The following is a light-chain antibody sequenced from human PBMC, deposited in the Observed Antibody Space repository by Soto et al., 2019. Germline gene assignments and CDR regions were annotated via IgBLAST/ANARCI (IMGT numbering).Light chain of an antibody. CDR1: SSNIGNNF. Sequence: QSVLTQPPSVSAAPRQTVTIACSGTSSNIGNNFVSWYQHLPGTAPNLLIYDNNKRPSGIPDRFSGSKSGTSATLGITGLQTGDEADYYCGTWDNSLSSYVFGNGTKVTVL. CDR3: GTWDNSLSSYV. V-gene: IGLV1-51*01. J-gene: IGLJ1*01. CDR2: DNN.